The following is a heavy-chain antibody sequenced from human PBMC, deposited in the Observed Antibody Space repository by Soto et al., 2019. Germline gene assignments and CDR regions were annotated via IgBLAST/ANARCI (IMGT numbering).Heavy chain of an antibody. CDR3: ARGGTSKSGHLWYFDL. J-gene: IGHJ2*01. V-gene: IGHV3-21*01. CDR1: GFTFDSYT. Sequence: EVQVVESGGGLVKPGGSLKLSCTASGFTFDSYTMNWLRQAPGRGLEWVSSISATTTYKYYADSVKGRFIFSRDNARNSLYLQTNSLRAEDTAVYYCARGGTSKSGHLWYFDLWGRGTLVTVSS. D-gene: IGHD1-1*01. CDR2: ISATTTYK.